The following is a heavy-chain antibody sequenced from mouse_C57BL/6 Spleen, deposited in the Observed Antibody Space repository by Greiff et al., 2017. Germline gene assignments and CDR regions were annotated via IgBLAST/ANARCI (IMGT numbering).Heavy chain of an antibody. CDR1: GFTFSSYA. CDR3: TRGEDYGLFDY. CDR2: ISSGGDYI. Sequence: EVKLMESGEGLVKPGGSLKLSCAASGFTFSSYAMSWVRQTPEKRLEWVAYISSGGDYIYYADTVKGRFTISRDNARNTLYLQMSSLKSEDTAMYYCTRGEDYGLFDYWGQGTTLTVSS. V-gene: IGHV5-9-1*02. J-gene: IGHJ2*01. D-gene: IGHD1-1*02.